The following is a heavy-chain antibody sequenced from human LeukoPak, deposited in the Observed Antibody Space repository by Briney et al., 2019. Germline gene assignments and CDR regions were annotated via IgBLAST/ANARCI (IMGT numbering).Heavy chain of an antibody. Sequence: GGSLRLSCAASGFTFSSYSMNWVRQAPGKGLEWVSGISWNSGSIGYADSVKGRFTISRDNAKNSLYLQMNSLRAEDTALYYCAKDSNPADAFDIWGQGTMVTVSS. CDR3: AKDSNPADAFDI. CDR2: ISWNSGSI. V-gene: IGHV3-9*01. J-gene: IGHJ3*02. CDR1: GFTFSSYS. D-gene: IGHD1-14*01.